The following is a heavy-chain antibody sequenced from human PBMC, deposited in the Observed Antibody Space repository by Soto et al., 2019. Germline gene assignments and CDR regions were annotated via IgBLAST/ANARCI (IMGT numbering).Heavy chain of an antibody. Sequence: QERLVDSGGGVVQPGRSLRLSYAVSGFTFSDYAMHWVRQAPGKGLEWVALIWHDGLNEFYADSVGGRFTISREISNKTSYPQMNSLSPEDTAVYSCTKIRADAYKWALGIDQCGQGTLVTVSS. CDR2: IWHDGLNE. D-gene: IGHD7-27*01. J-gene: IGHJ5*02. V-gene: IGHV3-33*08. CDR1: GFTFSDYA. CDR3: TKIRADAYKWALGIDQ.